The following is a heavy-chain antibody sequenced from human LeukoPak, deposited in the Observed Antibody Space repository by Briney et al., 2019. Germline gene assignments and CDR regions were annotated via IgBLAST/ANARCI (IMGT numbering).Heavy chain of an antibody. Sequence: GGSLRLSCAASGFTFSSYAMSWVRQAPGKGLEWVSAISGSGGSTYYADSVKGRFTISRDNSKNTLYLQMNSLRAEDTAVYYCARDYYDSSGYYYSDYWGQGTLVTVSS. J-gene: IGHJ4*02. CDR2: ISGSGGST. CDR1: GFTFSSYA. V-gene: IGHV3-23*01. D-gene: IGHD3-22*01. CDR3: ARDYYDSSGYYYSDY.